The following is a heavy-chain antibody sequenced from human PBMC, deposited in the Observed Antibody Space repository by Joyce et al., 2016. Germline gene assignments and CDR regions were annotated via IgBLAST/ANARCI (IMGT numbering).Heavy chain of an antibody. CDR3: AKILTATYSSGWFLDY. CDR2: ISYDGIYK. D-gene: IGHD6-25*01. Sequence: QVQLVESGGGVVQPGRSLSLSCAASGLTLSNYGLHWVRQATGKGLEWVAVISYDGIYKYYADTVKGRFTISRDNSKNTVFLEMNSLRTEDTAVYYCAKILTATYSSGWFLDYWGQGTLVTVSS. V-gene: IGHV3-30*18. CDR1: GLTLSNYG. J-gene: IGHJ4*02.